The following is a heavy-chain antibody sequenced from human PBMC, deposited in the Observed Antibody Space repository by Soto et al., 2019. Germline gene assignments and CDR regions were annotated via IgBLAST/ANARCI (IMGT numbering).Heavy chain of an antibody. CDR3: ARDNGNYGSGTFSH. D-gene: IGHD3-10*01. V-gene: IGHV4-61*08. J-gene: IGHJ1*01. Sequence: PSETLSVNCSVAGVSVNSGAYYWSWIRQPPGKGLGWIGYFYYSGITNYNPSLKSRVTISADTSKTTLFLHMSSLRAEDTAVYYCARDNGNYGSGTFSHWGQGTPVTVSS. CDR2: FYYSGIT. CDR1: GVSVNSGAYY.